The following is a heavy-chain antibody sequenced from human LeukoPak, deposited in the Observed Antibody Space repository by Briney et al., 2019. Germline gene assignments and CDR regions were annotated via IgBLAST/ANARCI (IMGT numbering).Heavy chain of an antibody. CDR2: ISSSSAAI. V-gene: IGHV3-48*01. D-gene: IGHD3-16*01. CDR1: GFTFSSYS. Sequence: GGSLRLSCAASGFTFSSYSMNWVRQAPGKGLEWVSYISSSSAAIYYADSVKGRFTISRDNAKSSLYLQMNSLRAEDAAVYFCARGGGLDVWGQGATVTVSS. CDR3: ARGGGLDV. J-gene: IGHJ6*02.